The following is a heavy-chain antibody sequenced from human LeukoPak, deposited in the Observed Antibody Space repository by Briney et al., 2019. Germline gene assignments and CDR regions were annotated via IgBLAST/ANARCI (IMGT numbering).Heavy chain of an antibody. CDR2: IYYSRST. CDR1: GGSISSYY. J-gene: IGHJ4*02. Sequence: PSETLSLTCTVSGGSISSYYWSWIRQPPGKGLEWIGYIYYSRSTNYNPSLKSRVTISVDTSKNQFSLKLSSVTAADTAVYYCARGGDTAMVTAFDYWGQGTLVTVSS. D-gene: IGHD5-18*01. V-gene: IGHV4-59*01. CDR3: ARGGDTAMVTAFDY.